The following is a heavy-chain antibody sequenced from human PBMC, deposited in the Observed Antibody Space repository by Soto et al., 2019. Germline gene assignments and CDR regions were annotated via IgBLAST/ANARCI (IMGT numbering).Heavy chain of an antibody. CDR1: GFTFSSYW. Sequence: GGFLRLSCAASGFTFSSYWMSWVRQAPGKGLEWVANIKEDGSERYYVDSVKGRFTISRDNAENSLYLQMNSLRAEDTAVYYCARATGADKEDYWGQGTPVTVSS. CDR3: ARATGADKEDY. CDR2: IKEDGSER. J-gene: IGHJ4*02. V-gene: IGHV3-7*04. D-gene: IGHD3-10*01.